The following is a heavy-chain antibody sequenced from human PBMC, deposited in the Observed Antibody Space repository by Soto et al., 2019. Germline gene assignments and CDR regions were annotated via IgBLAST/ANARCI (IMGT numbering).Heavy chain of an antibody. Sequence: GGSLRLSCAASGFTFSSYSMNWVRQAPGKGLEWVSYISSGSSIIYYADSVKGRFTTSRDNAKNSLYLQMNSLRAEDTAVYFCARVYTSENSWGQGTLVTVSS. D-gene: IGHD1-20*01. J-gene: IGHJ4*02. CDR1: GFTFSSYS. CDR2: ISSGSSII. CDR3: ARVYTSENS. V-gene: IGHV3-48*01.